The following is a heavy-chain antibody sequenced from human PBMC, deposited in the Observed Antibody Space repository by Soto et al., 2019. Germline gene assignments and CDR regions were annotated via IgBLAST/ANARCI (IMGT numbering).Heavy chain of an antibody. V-gene: IGHV3-21*01. J-gene: IGHJ6*02. D-gene: IGHD5-12*01. CDR2: ISSSSSYI. Sequence: GGSLRLSCAASGFTFSSYSMNWVRQAPGRGLEWVSSISSSSSYIYYADSVKGRFTISRDNAKNSLYLQMNSLRAEDTAVYYCACPVHVDIVATDYYYYGMDVWGQGTTVTVSS. CDR1: GFTFSSYS. CDR3: ACPVHVDIVATDYYYYGMDV.